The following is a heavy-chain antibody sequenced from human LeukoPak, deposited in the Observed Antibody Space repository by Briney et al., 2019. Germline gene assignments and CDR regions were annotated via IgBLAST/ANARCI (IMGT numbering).Heavy chain of an antibody. V-gene: IGHV3-23*01. CDR1: GFTFSSYA. J-gene: IGHJ4*02. CDR3: AKPAYSGGSRGLFDY. Sequence: PGGSLRLSCAASGFTFSSYAMSWVRQAPGKGLEWVSAISGSGGSTYYADSVKGRFTISRDNSKNTLYLQMNSVRAEDTAVYYCAKPAYSGGSRGLFDYWGQGTLVTVSS. D-gene: IGHD2-15*01. CDR2: ISGSGGST.